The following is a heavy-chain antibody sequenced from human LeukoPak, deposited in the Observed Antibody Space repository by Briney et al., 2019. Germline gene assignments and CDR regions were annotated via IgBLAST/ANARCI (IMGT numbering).Heavy chain of an antibody. D-gene: IGHD3-3*01. V-gene: IGHV7-4-1*02. CDR2: INTNAGNP. Sequence: ASVKVSCKASGYTFTSYAMNWVRQAPGQGLEWMGWINTNAGNPTYAQGFTGRFVFSLDTSVSTAYLQISSLKAEDTAVYYCARGSGQYYDFWSGYYRAWYYYGMDVWGQGTTVTVSS. CDR1: GYTFTSYA. J-gene: IGHJ6*02. CDR3: ARGSGQYYDFWSGYYRAWYYYGMDV.